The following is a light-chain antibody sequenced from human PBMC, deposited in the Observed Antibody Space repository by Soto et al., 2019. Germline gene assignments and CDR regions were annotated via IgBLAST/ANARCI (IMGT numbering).Light chain of an antibody. V-gene: IGKV3-11*01. J-gene: IGKJ1*01. CDR1: QSIGSY. CDR3: QHYNSWPRT. Sequence: EIVLTQSPDTLSLSPWDRATLSCRASQSIGSYLAWYQQKPGQAPRLLSYDASNRATGIPARFSGGGSGTDFTLTISSLQSADFAGYYCQHYNSWPRTFGLGTKVDI. CDR2: DAS.